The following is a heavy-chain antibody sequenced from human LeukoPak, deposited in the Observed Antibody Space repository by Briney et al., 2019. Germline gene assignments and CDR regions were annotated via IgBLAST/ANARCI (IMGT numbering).Heavy chain of an antibody. D-gene: IGHD6-13*01. V-gene: IGHV3-7*04. CDR3: AREIPQQLVAMDV. CDR1: GFPFNTYA. Sequence: GGSLRLSCAASGFPFNTYAMYWVRQAPGKGLEWLANIKEDGTGKNHVDSVKGRFTISRDNAKNSLYLQMNGLRGEDTAVYYCAREIPQQLVAMDVWGQGTTVTVSS. CDR2: IKEDGTGK. J-gene: IGHJ6*02.